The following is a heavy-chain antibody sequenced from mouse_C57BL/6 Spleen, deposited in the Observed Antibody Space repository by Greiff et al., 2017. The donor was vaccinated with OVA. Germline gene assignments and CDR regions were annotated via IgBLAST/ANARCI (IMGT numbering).Heavy chain of an antibody. CDR3: DVSREGMYY. Sequence: QVQLQHPGAELVRPGTSVKLSCKASGYTFTSYWMHWVKQRPGQGLEWIGVIYPSDSYTNYNPKFKGKATLTVDTSSSTTYMQLSSLTSEDSAVNYCDVSREGMYYWGQGTSVTVSS. V-gene: IGHV1-59*01. D-gene: IGHD1-1*01. CDR2: IYPSDSYT. J-gene: IGHJ4*01. CDR1: GYTFTSYW.